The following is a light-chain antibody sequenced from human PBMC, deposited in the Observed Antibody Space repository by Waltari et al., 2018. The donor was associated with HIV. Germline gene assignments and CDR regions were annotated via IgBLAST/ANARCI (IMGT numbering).Light chain of an antibody. CDR3: CSHAGSSIYFV. CDR2: EVN. V-gene: IGLV2-23*02. Sequence: QSALPQPASVSGSPGQSTTISRTGTSRDVGSYDLFSWYQQHPGKAPKVMIYEVNKRPSGVSNRFSDSKSGNTASLTISGLQAEDEAEYYCCSHAGSSIYFVFGTGTKVTVL. J-gene: IGLJ1*01. CDR1: SRDVGSYDL.